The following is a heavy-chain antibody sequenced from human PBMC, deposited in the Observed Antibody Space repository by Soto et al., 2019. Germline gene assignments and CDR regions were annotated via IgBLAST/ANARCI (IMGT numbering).Heavy chain of an antibody. D-gene: IGHD1-7*01. Sequence: QVQLVQSGAEVKESGASVKVSCNASGYTFTGHYIHWVRQAPGQGFEWVGEIGPKNGDTRYAQKFQGRVAMTKDSSITTVYMELSNLSPDDTAVYYCGRGRSGELGVFYWGQGTLVTVHS. J-gene: IGHJ4*02. CDR3: GRGRSGELGVFY. CDR1: GYTFTGHY. CDR2: IGPKNGDT. V-gene: IGHV1-2*02.